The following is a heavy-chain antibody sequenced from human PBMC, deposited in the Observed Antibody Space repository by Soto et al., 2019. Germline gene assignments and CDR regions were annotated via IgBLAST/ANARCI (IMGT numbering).Heavy chain of an antibody. D-gene: IGHD6-19*01. CDR1: GYSFTSYW. CDR3: ASSYSSGWYNYYYYGMDV. Sequence: WESLKISCKGSGYSFTSYWISWVRQMPGKGLEWMGRIDPSDSYTNYSPSFQGHVTISADKSISTAYLQWSSLKASDTAMYYCASSYSSGWYNYYYYGMDVWGQGTTVTVSS. V-gene: IGHV5-10-1*01. CDR2: IDPSDSYT. J-gene: IGHJ6*02.